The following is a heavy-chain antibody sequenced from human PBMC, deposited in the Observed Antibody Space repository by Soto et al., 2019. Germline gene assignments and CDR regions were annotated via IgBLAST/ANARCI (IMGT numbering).Heavy chain of an antibody. CDR3: AQGVVSLGDFNWFDP. CDR1: GGSITGSSYY. CDR2: IYYSGST. D-gene: IGHD3-3*01. V-gene: IGHV4-61*05. Sequence: PSETLSLTCSVSGGSITGSSYYWGWLRQPPGKGLEWIGYIYYSGSTNYYPSLKSRVTISVDTSKNQFSLKLSSVTAADTAVYYCAQGVVSLGDFNWFDPWGQGTLVTVSS. J-gene: IGHJ5*02.